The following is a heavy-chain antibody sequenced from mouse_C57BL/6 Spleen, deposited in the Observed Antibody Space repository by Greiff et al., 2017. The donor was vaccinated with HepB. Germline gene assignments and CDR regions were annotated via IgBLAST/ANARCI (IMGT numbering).Heavy chain of an antibody. D-gene: IGHD1-1*01. CDR3: TRSPYYYGSSHYYAMDY. Sequence: EVQRVESGEGLVKPGGSLKLSCAASGFTFSSYAMSWVRQTPEKRLEWVAYISSGGDYIYYADTVKGRFTISRDNARNTLYLQMSSLKSEDTAMYYCTRSPYYYGSSHYYAMDYWGQGTSVTVSS. CDR2: ISSGGDYI. CDR1: GFTFSSYA. J-gene: IGHJ4*01. V-gene: IGHV5-9-1*02.